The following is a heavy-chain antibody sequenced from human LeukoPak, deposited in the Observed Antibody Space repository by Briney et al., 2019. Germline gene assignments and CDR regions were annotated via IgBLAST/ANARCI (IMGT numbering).Heavy chain of an antibody. CDR2: ISRSGGNT. Sequence: GGSLRLSCAASGFTISRSSMHWVRQAPGKGLEFVSAISRSGGNTYHANSVKGRFTISRDTSKNTLYLQVGSLRVEDMAVYYCARVSPNTVTTLQYFDYWGQGTLVTVSS. CDR3: ARVSPNTVTTLQYFDY. V-gene: IGHV3-64*01. CDR1: GFTISRSS. J-gene: IGHJ4*02. D-gene: IGHD4-17*01.